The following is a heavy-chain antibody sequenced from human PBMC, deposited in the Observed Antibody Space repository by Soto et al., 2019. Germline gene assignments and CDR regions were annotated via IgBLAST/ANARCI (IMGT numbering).Heavy chain of an antibody. CDR3: ARAYSSSSGERTPYYFDY. Sequence: AASVKVSCKASGGTFSSYAISWVRQAPGQGLEWMGGIIPIFGTANYAQKFQGRVTITADESTSTAYMELSSLRSEDTAVYYCARAYSSSSGERTPYYFDYWGQGTLVTVSS. V-gene: IGHV1-69*13. CDR2: IIPIFGTA. CDR1: GGTFSSYA. J-gene: IGHJ4*02. D-gene: IGHD6-6*01.